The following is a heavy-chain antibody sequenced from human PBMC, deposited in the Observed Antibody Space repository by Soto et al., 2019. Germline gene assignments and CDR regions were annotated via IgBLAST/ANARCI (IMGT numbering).Heavy chain of an antibody. D-gene: IGHD1-26*01. CDR1: GFTFSSYS. J-gene: IGHJ6*02. Sequence: GGSLRLSCAASGFTFSSYSMNWVRQAPGKGLEWVSSISSSSSYIYYADSVKGRFTISRDNAKNSLYLQMNSLRAEETAVYYCAIKSLDSGSYYWYYYGMDVWGQGTTVTVSS. CDR3: AIKSLDSGSYYWYYYGMDV. CDR2: ISSSSSYI. V-gene: IGHV3-21*01.